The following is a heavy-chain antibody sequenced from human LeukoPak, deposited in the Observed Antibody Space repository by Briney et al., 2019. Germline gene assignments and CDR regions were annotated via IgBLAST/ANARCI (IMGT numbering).Heavy chain of an antibody. CDR1: GYSISSGYY. Sequence: SETLSLTCTVSGYSISSGYYWGWIRQPPGKGLEWIGSIYHSGSTYYNPSLKSRVTISVDTSKNQFSLKLSSVTAADTAVYYCARHNKKLASSFDYWGQGTLVTVSS. J-gene: IGHJ4*02. V-gene: IGHV4-38-2*02. CDR2: IYHSGST. D-gene: IGHD6-13*01. CDR3: ARHNKKLASSFDY.